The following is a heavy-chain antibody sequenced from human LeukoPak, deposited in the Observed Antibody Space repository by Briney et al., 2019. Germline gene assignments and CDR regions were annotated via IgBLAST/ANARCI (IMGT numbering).Heavy chain of an antibody. CDR3: AREPHSNYYDSSGYYYAGMFYYGMDV. Sequence: ASVKVSCKASGYTFTSYGISWVRQAPGQGLEWMGWISAYNGNTNYAQKLQGRVTMTTDTSTSTAYMELRSLRSDDTAVYYCAREPHSNYYDSSGYYYAGMFYYGMDVRGQGTTVTVSS. CDR2: ISAYNGNT. CDR1: GYTFTSYG. D-gene: IGHD3-22*01. J-gene: IGHJ6*02. V-gene: IGHV1-18*01.